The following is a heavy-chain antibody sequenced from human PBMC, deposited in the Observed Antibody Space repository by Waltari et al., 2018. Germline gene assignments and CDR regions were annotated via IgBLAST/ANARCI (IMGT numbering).Heavy chain of an antibody. CDR2: IYPGDSDT. J-gene: IGHJ3*02. CDR1: GYSFTSYW. CDR3: ARPQGLAVAGNDAFDI. Sequence: EVQLVQSGAEVKKPGESLKISCKGSGYSFTSYWIGWVRQMPGKGLEWMGIIYPGDSDTRYSPSFQGQVTISADKSISTAYLQWSSLKASDTAMYYCARPQGLAVAGNDAFDIWGQGTMVTVSS. D-gene: IGHD6-19*01. V-gene: IGHV5-51*03.